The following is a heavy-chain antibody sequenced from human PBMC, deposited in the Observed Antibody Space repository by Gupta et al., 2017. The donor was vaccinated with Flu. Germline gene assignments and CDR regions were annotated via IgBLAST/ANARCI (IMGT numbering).Heavy chain of an antibody. Sequence: WAWIRQPPGKGREWIWSIYYSGGTHYNPSLKSRITIFVDTSKNQFSLKLSSVAVADTAVYYCARRIDCSSTSCFVSRFDPWGQGTLVTVSS. D-gene: IGHD2-2*01. V-gene: IGHV4-39*01. CDR2: IYYSGGT. J-gene: IGHJ5*02. CDR3: ARRIDCSSTSCFVSRFDP.